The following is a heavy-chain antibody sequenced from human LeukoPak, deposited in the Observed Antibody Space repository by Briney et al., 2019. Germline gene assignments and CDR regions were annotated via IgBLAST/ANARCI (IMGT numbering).Heavy chain of an antibody. CDR2: IKSDGTYT. CDR3: ARDSSYGYDY. CDR1: SGSISSGGYY. Sequence: ETLSLTCTVSSGSISSGGYYWSWVRQAPGKGLVWVSRIKSDGTYTTYADSVKGRFTISRDNAKNTLYLQMNSLRAEDTAVYYCARDSSYGYDYWGQGTLVTVSS. V-gene: IGHV3-74*01. J-gene: IGHJ4*02. D-gene: IGHD5-18*01.